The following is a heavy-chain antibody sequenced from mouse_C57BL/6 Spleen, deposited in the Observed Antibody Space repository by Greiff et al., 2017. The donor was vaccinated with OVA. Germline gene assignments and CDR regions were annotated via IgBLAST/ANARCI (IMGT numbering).Heavy chain of an antibody. D-gene: IGHD2-3*01. J-gene: IGHJ2*01. CDR3: ARWDDGYYSFDY. CDR2: INPGSGGT. Sequence: QVQLQQSGAELVRPGPSVKVSCKASGYAFTNYLIEWVKQRPGQGLEWIGVINPGSGGTNYNEKFKGKATLTADKSSSTAYLQLSSLTSEDSAVYFCARWDDGYYSFDYWGQGTTLTVSS. V-gene: IGHV1-54*01. CDR1: GYAFTNYL.